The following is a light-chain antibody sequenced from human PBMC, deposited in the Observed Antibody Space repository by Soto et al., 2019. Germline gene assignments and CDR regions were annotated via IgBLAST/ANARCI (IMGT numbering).Light chain of an antibody. J-gene: IGKJ4*01. CDR1: QSISSY. CDR3: QHSYSTPFT. V-gene: IGKV1-39*01. Sequence: DIQMTQSPSSLSASVGDRVTITCRASQSISSYLNWYQQKPGKAPKLLIYAASSLQSGVPSRFSGSGSGTEFTLTISSLQPEDFASYYCQHSYSTPFTFGGGTKLEIK. CDR2: AAS.